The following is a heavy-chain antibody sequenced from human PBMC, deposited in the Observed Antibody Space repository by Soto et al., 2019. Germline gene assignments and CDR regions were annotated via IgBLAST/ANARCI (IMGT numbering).Heavy chain of an antibody. V-gene: IGHV3-30*18. CDR2: ISYDGSDK. CDR3: AKDRLEGLWTRGDGMDV. CDR1: GFTFSSYG. J-gene: IGHJ6*02. D-gene: IGHD3-10*01. Sequence: QVQLVESGGGVVQPGRSLRLSCAASGFTFSSYGMHWVRQAPGKGLEWVAVISYDGSDKYYADSVKGRFTISRDNSKNTLYLQMNSLRAEDTAVYYCAKDRLEGLWTRGDGMDVWGQGTTVTVSS.